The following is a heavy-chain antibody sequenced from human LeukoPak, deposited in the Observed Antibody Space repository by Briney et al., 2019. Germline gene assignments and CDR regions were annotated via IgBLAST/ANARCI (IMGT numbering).Heavy chain of an antibody. D-gene: IGHD6-19*01. V-gene: IGHV4-34*01. CDR1: GGSFSGYY. CDR2: INHSGTT. Sequence: PSETLSLTCAVYGGSFSGYYWSWLRPPPGKGLEWIGEINHSGTTKSNPSFKCRVTISVDTSKTQVSLKLVSVTAADAAVYYCVKSSIRSDYWGQGTLVTVSS. CDR3: VKSSIRSDY. J-gene: IGHJ4*02.